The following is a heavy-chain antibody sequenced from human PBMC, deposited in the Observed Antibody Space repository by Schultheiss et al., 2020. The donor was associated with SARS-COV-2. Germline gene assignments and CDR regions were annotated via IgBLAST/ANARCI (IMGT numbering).Heavy chain of an antibody. CDR1: GGSISSYY. D-gene: IGHD5-12*01. J-gene: IGHJ4*02. V-gene: IGHV4-34*01. CDR2: INHSGST. Sequence: SETLSLTCTVSGGSISSYYWSWIRQPPGKGLEWIGEINHSGSTNYNPSLKSRVTISVDTSKNQFSLKLSSVTAADTAVYYCARGPDIVATSGAFDYWGQGTLVTVSS. CDR3: ARGPDIVATSGAFDY.